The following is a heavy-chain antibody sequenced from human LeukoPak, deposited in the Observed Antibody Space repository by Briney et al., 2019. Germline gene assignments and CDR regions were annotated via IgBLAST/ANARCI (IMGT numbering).Heavy chain of an antibody. CDR3: ARGYCSDGRCYSDYYYGMDV. J-gene: IGHJ6*02. V-gene: IGHV4-59*01. D-gene: IGHD2-15*01. CDR2: VYYSGST. CDR1: GVSISSYY. Sequence: KPSETLSLTCTVSGVSISSYYWSWIRQPPGKGLEWIGYVYYSGSTNYNPSLKSRVTISVDTSKDQFSLKLSSVTAADMTVYYCARGYCSDGRCYSDYYYGMDVWGQGTTVTVSS.